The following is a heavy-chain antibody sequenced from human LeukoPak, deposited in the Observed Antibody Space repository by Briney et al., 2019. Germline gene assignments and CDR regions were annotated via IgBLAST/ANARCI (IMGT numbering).Heavy chain of an antibody. CDR2: ISYDGSNK. V-gene: IGHV3-30*04. CDR3: ARELWFGELFFDY. J-gene: IGHJ4*02. CDR1: GFTFSNYA. Sequence: SGASLRLSCAASGFTFSNYAMSWVRQAPGKGLEWVAVISYDGSNKYYADSVKGRFTISRDTSKNTLYLQMNSLRAEDTAIYFCARELWFGELFFDYWGQGTLVTVSS. D-gene: IGHD3-10*01.